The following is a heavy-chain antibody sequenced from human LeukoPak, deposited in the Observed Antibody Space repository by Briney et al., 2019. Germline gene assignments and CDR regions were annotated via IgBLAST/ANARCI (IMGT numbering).Heavy chain of an antibody. Sequence: ASVKVSCKASGDTFTGYYMHWVRQAPGQGLEWMGRINPNSGGTNYAQKFQGRVTMTRDTSISTAYMELSRLRSDDTAVYYCARANCSGGSCYPVGDYWGQGTLVTVSS. V-gene: IGHV1-2*06. D-gene: IGHD2-15*01. CDR1: GDTFTGYY. CDR3: ARANCSGGSCYPVGDY. CDR2: INPNSGGT. J-gene: IGHJ4*02.